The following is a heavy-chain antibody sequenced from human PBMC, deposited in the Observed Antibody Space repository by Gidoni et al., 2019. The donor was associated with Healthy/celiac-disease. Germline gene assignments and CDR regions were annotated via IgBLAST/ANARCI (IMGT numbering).Heavy chain of an antibody. V-gene: IGHV3-9*01. CDR2: ISWNSGSI. CDR3: AKDGGYPLKPPLGELFYDY. CDR1: GFTFDDYA. J-gene: IGHJ4*02. Sequence: EVQLVESGGGLVQPGRSLRLSCAASGFTFDDYAMHWVRQAPGKGLEWVSGISWNSGSIGYADSVKGRFTISRDNAKNSLYLQMNSLRAEDTALYYCAKDGGYPLKPPLGELFYDYWGQGTLVTVSS. D-gene: IGHD3-10*01.